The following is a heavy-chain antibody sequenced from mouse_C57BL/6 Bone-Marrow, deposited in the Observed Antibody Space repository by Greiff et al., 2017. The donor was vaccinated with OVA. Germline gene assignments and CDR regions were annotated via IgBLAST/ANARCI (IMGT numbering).Heavy chain of an antibody. CDR1: GYTFTSYW. CDR3: ARWDGYPYYFDY. CDR2: IDPSDSDT. J-gene: IGHJ2*01. D-gene: IGHD2-3*01. Sequence: QVQLQQPGAELVRPGSSVKLSCKASGYTFTSYWMHWVKQRPIQGLEWIGNIDPSDSDTHYNQKFKDKATLTVDKSSSTAYMQLSSLTSEDSAVYYCARWDGYPYYFDYWGQGTTLTVSS. V-gene: IGHV1-52*01.